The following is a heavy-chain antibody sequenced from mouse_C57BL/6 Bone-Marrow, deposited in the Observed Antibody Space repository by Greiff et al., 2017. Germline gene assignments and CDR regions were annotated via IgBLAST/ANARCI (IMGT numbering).Heavy chain of an antibody. CDR3: ARGGLGRVDY. J-gene: IGHJ2*01. V-gene: IGHV1-7*01. Sequence: QVQLQQSGAELAKPGASVKLSCKASGYTFTSYWMHWVKQRPGQGLEWIGYINPSSGYTKYKQKFKDKVTLTADKSSSTAYMQLSSLTYEDSAVYYCARGGLGRVDYWGQGTTLTVSS. CDR2: INPSSGYT. CDR1: GYTFTSYW. D-gene: IGHD4-1*01.